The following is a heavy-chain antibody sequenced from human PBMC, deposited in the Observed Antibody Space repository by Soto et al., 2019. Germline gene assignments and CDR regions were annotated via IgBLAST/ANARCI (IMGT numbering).Heavy chain of an antibody. V-gene: IGHV1-69*12. Sequence: QVQLVQSGAEVKKPGSSVKVSCKASGGTFSSYAISWVRQAPGQGLEWMGGIIPIFGTANYAQKFQGRVTITADESTSTAYMELSRLSSEDTAVYYCARPLAYCGGDCYSDAFDIWGQGTMVTVSS. J-gene: IGHJ3*02. CDR1: GGTFSSYA. CDR3: ARPLAYCGGDCYSDAFDI. CDR2: IIPIFGTA. D-gene: IGHD2-21*02.